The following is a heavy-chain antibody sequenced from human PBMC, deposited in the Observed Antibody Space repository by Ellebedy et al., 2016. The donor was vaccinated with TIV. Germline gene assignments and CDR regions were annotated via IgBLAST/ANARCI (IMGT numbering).Heavy chain of an antibody. D-gene: IGHD4-17*01. Sequence: SETLSLTCTVSGGSISSYYWSWIRQPPGKGLEWIGYIYYSGSTNYNPSLKSRVTISVDTSKNQFSLKLNSVTAADTAVYYCARAPDYGDYVDAFDIWGQGTMVTVSS. CDR2: IYYSGST. CDR3: ARAPDYGDYVDAFDI. CDR1: GGSISSYY. J-gene: IGHJ3*02. V-gene: IGHV4-59*01.